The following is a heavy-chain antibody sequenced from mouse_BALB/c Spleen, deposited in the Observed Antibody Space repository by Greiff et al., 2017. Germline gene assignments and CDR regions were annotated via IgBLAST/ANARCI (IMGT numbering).Heavy chain of an antibody. CDR1: GYSITSDYA. CDR3: ARAYGNYVGYFDY. J-gene: IGHJ2*01. D-gene: IGHD2-10*02. V-gene: IGHV3-2*02. Sequence: EVKLQESGPGLVKPSQSLSLTCTVTGYSITSDYAWNWIRQFPGNKLEWMGYISYSGSTSYNPSLKSRISITRDTSKNQFFLQLNSVTTEDTATYYCARAYGNYVGYFDYWGQGTTLTVSS. CDR2: ISYSGST.